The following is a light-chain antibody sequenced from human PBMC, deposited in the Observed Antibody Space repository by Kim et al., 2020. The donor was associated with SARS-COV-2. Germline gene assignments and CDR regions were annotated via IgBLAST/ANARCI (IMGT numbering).Light chain of an antibody. V-gene: IGKV1-39*01. J-gene: IGKJ4*01. CDR2: SAS. CDR3: QHSHTTPLLT. CDR1: QSISTY. Sequence: SLGDRVTIACRASQSISTYFNWYQQKPAKAPKLLIYSASSLQSGVPSRFSGSGSGTDFTLTISSLQPEDFATYYCQHSHTTPLLTFVGGTKVDI.